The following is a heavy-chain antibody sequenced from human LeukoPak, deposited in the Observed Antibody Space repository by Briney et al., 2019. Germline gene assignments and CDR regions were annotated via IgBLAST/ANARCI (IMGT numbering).Heavy chain of an antibody. D-gene: IGHD2-2*01. CDR2: INWNGGST. V-gene: IGHV3-20*04. CDR3: ARVGNASFDYYYYMDV. CDR1: GFTFDDYG. J-gene: IGHJ6*03. Sequence: GGSLRLSCAASGFTFDDYGMSWVRQAPGKGLEWVSGINWNGGSTGYADSVKGRFTISRDNAKNSLYLQMNSLRAEDTALYYCARVGNASFDYYYYMDVWGKGTTVTVSS.